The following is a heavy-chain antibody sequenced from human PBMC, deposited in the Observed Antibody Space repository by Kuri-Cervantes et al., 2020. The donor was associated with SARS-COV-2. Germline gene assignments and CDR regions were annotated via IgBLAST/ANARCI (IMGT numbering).Heavy chain of an antibody. V-gene: IGHV1-2*02. J-gene: IGHJ6*03. CDR1: GYTFTRYY. CDR2: INPNSGGT. Sequence: ASVKVSCKASGYTFTRYYMHWVRQAPGQGLQWMGWINPNSGGTNYAQKFQGRVTMSRDTSIRTAYMELRRLRSDDTAVYYCARVGTIHSSSRVRYYYYMDVWGKGTTVTVSS. D-gene: IGHD6-6*01. CDR3: ARVGTIHSSSRVRYYYYMDV.